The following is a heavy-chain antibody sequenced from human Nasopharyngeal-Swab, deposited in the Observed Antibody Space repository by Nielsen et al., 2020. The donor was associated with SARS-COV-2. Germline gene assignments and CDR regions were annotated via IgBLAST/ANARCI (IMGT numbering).Heavy chain of an antibody. CDR3: AKDYYDSSGYLEYYFDY. Sequence: GGSLRLSCAASGFTFSSYGMHWVRQAPGKGLERVAVISYDGSNKYYADSVKGRFTISRDNSKNTLYLQMNSLRAEDTAVYYCAKDYYDSSGYLEYYFDYWGQGTLVTVSS. D-gene: IGHD3-22*01. J-gene: IGHJ4*02. CDR1: GFTFSSYG. CDR2: ISYDGSNK. V-gene: IGHV3-30*18.